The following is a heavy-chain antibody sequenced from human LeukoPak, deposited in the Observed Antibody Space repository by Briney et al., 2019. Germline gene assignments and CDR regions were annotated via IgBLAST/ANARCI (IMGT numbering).Heavy chain of an antibody. D-gene: IGHD2-2*01. CDR3: ATVVPAAPFDY. CDR1: GGSFSGYY. V-gene: IGHV4-34*01. J-gene: IGHJ4*02. CDR2: IYYSGST. Sequence: SETLSLTCAVYGGSFSGYYWSWIRQPPGKGLEWIGSIYYSGSTYYNPSLKSRVTISVDTSKNQFSLKLSSVTAADTAVYYCATVVPAAPFDYWGQGTLVTVSS.